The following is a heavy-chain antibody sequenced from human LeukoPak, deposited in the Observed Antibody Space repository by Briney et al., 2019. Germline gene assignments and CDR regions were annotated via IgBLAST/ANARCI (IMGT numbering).Heavy chain of an antibody. V-gene: IGHV6-1*01. J-gene: IGHJ5*02. D-gene: IGHD2-2*01. CDR3: ARRLTQYDCFDP. CDR2: TYYRSTWYN. CDR1: GDTVSSNSVT. Sequence: SQTLSLTCAISGDTVSSNSVTWNWIRQSPSRGLEWLGRTYYRSTWYNDYAVSVRGRITVNPDTSKNQFSLHLNSVTPEDTAVYYCARRLTQYDCFDPWGQGILVTVSS.